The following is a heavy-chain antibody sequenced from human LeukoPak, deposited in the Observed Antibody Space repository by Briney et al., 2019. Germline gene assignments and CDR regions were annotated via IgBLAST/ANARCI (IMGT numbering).Heavy chain of an antibody. CDR2: IYTSGST. CDR1: GGSISSGSYY. D-gene: IGHD6-19*01. V-gene: IGHV4-61*02. CDR3: AREAPIAVADDNWFDP. Sequence: SETLPLTCTVSGGSISSGSYYWSWIRQPAGKGLEWIGRIYTSGSTNYNPSLKSRVTISVDTSKNQFSLKLSSVTAADTAVYYCAREAPIAVADDNWFDPWGQGTLVTVSS. J-gene: IGHJ5*02.